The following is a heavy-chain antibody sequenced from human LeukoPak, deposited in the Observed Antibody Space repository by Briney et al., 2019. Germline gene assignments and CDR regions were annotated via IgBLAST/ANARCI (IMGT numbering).Heavy chain of an antibody. CDR3: ARDPRRSGWRFEYYYYGMDV. Sequence: SVNVSFKASGGTFSSYAISWVRQAPGQGLEWMGGIIPIFGTANYAQKFQGRVTITADESTSTAYMELSSLRSEDTAVYYCARDPRRSGWRFEYYYYGMDVWGQGTTVTVSS. V-gene: IGHV1-69*13. D-gene: IGHD6-19*01. CDR1: GGTFSSYA. J-gene: IGHJ6*02. CDR2: IIPIFGTA.